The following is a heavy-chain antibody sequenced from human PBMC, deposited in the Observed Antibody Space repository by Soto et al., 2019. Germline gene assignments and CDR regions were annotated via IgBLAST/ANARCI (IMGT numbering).Heavy chain of an antibody. J-gene: IGHJ6*02. D-gene: IGHD1-26*01. CDR2: IIPFSGTA. CDR1: GGSFRNFA. Sequence: QMQLVQSGAEVKKPGSSVKVSCKASGGSFRNFAISWVRQAPRQGLEWMGGIIPFSGTAKYAQGFQGRVTTTADASTSTAYMELRSLRFEDTAVYYCARGKPEATGGYYFGMDVWGRGTTVTVSS. CDR3: ARGKPEATGGYYFGMDV. V-gene: IGHV1-69*01.